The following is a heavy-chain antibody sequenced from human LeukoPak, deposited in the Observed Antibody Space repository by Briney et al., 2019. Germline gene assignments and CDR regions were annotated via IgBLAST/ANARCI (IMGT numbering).Heavy chain of an antibody. V-gene: IGHV3-30*02. CDR3: ARALGSGWVYFL. D-gene: IGHD3-10*01. J-gene: IGHJ4*02. Sequence: PGGSPRLSCAASGFTFSSYGMHWVRQAPGKGLEWVAFTRSDGSNKYYADSVKGRFTISRDNAKNTLYLQMNSLRVEDTAVYYCARALGSGWVYFLGGQGTLVTVSS. CDR2: TRSDGSNK. CDR1: GFTFSSYG.